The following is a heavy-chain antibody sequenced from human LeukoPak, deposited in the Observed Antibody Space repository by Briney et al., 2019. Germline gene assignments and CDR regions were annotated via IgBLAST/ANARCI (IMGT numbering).Heavy chain of an antibody. V-gene: IGHV1-69*05. D-gene: IGHD3-10*01. J-gene: IGHJ4*02. CDR1: GGTFNSYA. CDR3: ASKVRDYGSGTYYFDH. CDR2: IILTFRAT. Sequence: ASVKVSCKASGGTFNSYAINWVRQAPGQGFEWMGGIILTFRATNYAQKFQGRVTITTDESTSTVSMELISLRSDDSAVYYCASKVRDYGSGTYYFDHWGQGTLLTVSS.